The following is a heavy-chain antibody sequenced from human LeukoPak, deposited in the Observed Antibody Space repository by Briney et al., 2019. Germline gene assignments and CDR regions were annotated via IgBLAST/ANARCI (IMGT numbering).Heavy chain of an antibody. Sequence: SVKVSCKASGGTFSSYAISWVRQAPGQGLEWMGGIIPIFGTANYAQKFQGRVTITTDESTSTAYMELRSLRSDDTAVYYCARDSADTGVEGFDYWGQGTLVTVSS. V-gene: IGHV1-69*05. D-gene: IGHD3-10*01. J-gene: IGHJ4*02. CDR3: ARDSADTGVEGFDY. CDR2: IIPIFGTA. CDR1: GGTFSSYA.